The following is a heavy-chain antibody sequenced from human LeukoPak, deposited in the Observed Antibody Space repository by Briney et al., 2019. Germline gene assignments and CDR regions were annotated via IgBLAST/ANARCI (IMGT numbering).Heavy chain of an antibody. CDR2: IYFSGTT. CDR1: GDSINAYY. CDR3: ARHPERYSYFDY. V-gene: IGHV4-59*08. Sequence: SETLSLTCTVSGDSINAYYWGWIRQPPGKGLEWIGYIYFSGTTKYNPSLESRVTISVDTSKNQFSLRLSSVTAADTAVYPCARHPERYSYFDYWGQGTLVTVSS. D-gene: IGHD5-18*01. J-gene: IGHJ4*02.